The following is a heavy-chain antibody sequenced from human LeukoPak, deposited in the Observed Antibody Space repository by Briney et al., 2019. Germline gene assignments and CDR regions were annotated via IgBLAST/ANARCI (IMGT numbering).Heavy chain of an antibody. CDR1: GFTVCCYW. CDR3: ARDRYRSSKIDY. J-gene: IGHJ4*02. D-gene: IGHD6-13*01. CDR2: INSDGSST. Sequence: PGGSLRLSCAPSGFTVCCYWMHWVRQAPGKGLVWVSRINSDGSSTSYADSVKGRFTISRDNAKNTLYLQMNSLRAEDTAVYYCARDRYRSSKIDYWGQGTLVTVSS. V-gene: IGHV3-74*01.